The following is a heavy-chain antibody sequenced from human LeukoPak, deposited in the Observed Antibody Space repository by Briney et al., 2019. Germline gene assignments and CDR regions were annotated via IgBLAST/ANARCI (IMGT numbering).Heavy chain of an antibody. V-gene: IGHV1-3*01. CDR3: ATPSVLLWFGELNH. D-gene: IGHD3-10*01. Sequence: ASVKVSCKASGYTFTSYAMHWVRQAPGQRLEGMGWINAGNGNTKYSQKFQGRVTMAEDTSTDTAYMELSSLRSEDTAVYYCATPSVLLWFGELNHWGQGTLVTVSS. CDR2: INAGNGNT. CDR1: GYTFTSYA. J-gene: IGHJ5*02.